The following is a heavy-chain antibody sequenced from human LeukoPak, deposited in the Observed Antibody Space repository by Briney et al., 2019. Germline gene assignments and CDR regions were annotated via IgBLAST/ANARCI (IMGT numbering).Heavy chain of an antibody. J-gene: IGHJ6*03. CDR3: ARGRGTYYYGSGKHYMDV. CDR1: GGSISSYY. CDR2: IYTSGST. V-gene: IGHV4-4*07. Sequence: SETLSLTCTVSGGSISSYYWSWIRQPAGKGLEWIGRIYTSGSTNYNPSLKSRVTMSVDTSKNQFSLKLSSVTAADTAVYYCARGRGTYYYGSGKHYMDVWGKGTTVTISS. D-gene: IGHD3-10*01.